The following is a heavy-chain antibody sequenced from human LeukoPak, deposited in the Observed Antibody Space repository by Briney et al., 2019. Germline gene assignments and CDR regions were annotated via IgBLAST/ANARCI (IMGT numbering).Heavy chain of an antibody. CDR2: IIPIFGTA. D-gene: IGHD1-20*01. CDR3: ARDWGAGYNWKEGDYYYGMDV. J-gene: IGHJ6*02. V-gene: IGHV1-69*13. Sequence: ASVRVSCKASGYSFTDHEINWVRQAPGQGLEWMGGIIPIFGTANYAQKFQGRVTITADESTSTAYMELSSLRSEDTAVYYCARDWGAGYNWKEGDYYYGMDVWGQGTTVTVSS. CDR1: GYSFTDHE.